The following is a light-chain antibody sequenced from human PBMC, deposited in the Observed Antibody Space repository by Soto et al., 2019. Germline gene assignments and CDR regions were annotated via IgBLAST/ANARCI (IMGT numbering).Light chain of an antibody. V-gene: IGLV2-8*01. CDR3: SSYAGSTNPNFV. J-gene: IGLJ1*01. CDR1: SSDVGGYNY. Sequence: QSVLTQPPSASGSPGQSVTISCTGTSSDVGGYNYVSWYQQHPGKAPKLMIYEVNKRPSGVPDRFSGSKSGNTASPTVSGLQAEDEADYYCSSYAGSTNPNFVFGTGTNVTVL. CDR2: EVN.